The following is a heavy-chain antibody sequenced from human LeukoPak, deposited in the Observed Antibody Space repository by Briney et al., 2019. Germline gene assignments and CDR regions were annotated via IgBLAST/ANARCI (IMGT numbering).Heavy chain of an antibody. V-gene: IGHV4-38-2*02. J-gene: IGHJ2*01. Sequence: SETLSLTCTVSGYSISSGYYWSWIRQPPGKGLEWIGEINHSGSTNYNPSLKSRVTITVDTSKNQFSLKLSSVTAADTAVYYCARGKRGDYSWYFDLWGRGTLVTVS. CDR2: INHSGST. D-gene: IGHD4-17*01. CDR1: GYSISSGYY. CDR3: ARGKRGDYSWYFDL.